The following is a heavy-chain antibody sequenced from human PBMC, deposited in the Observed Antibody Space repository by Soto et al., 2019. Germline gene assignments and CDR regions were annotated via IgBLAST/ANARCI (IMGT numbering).Heavy chain of an antibody. Sequence: QVQLVQSGGEVKKPGASVKLSCTASGYTFTSYGISWVRQAPGQGLEWMGWISAYNGKTNYAQNVQGRVTMTIDTSTRTAYMDRRSLRSDDTAVYYCARGGDVNYYHGMDVWGQGTTVTVSS. CDR2: ISAYNGKT. CDR3: ARGGDVNYYHGMDV. D-gene: IGHD5-12*01. V-gene: IGHV1-18*01. J-gene: IGHJ6*02. CDR1: GYTFTSYG.